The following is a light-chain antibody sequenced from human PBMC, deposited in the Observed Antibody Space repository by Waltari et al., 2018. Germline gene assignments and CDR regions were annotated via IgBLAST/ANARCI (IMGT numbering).Light chain of an antibody. V-gene: IGLV2-14*03. CDR2: GVS. CDR3: SSYTSTSSPWV. CDR1: SSDIGIYNF. Sequence: QSALTQPASVSGSPGQSITISCTGTSSDIGIYNFVSWYQQHPDKAPKLVIYGVSNRPPGVSNRFSGSKSGNTASLTISVLQAEDEADYYCSSYTSTSSPWVFGGGTKLTVL. J-gene: IGLJ3*02.